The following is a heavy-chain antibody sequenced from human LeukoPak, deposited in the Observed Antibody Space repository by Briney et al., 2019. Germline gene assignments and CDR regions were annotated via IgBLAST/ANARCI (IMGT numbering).Heavy chain of an antibody. V-gene: IGHV3-23*01. D-gene: IGHD3-9*01. J-gene: IGHJ3*02. CDR2: ISGSGGST. CDR1: GFTFSSYA. CDR3: AKDNRVYFDWQIDAFDI. Sequence: GGSLRLSCAASGFTFSSYAMSWVRQAPGKGLEWVSAISGSGGSTYYADSVKGRFTISRDNSKNTLYLQMNSLRAEDTAVYYCAKDNRVYFDWQIDAFDIWGQGTMVTVSS.